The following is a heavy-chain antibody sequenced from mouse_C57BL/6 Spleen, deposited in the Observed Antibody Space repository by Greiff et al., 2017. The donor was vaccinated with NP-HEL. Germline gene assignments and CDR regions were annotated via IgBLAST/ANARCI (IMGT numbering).Heavy chain of an antibody. Sequence: EVQLQQSGPELVKPGASVKISCKASGYSFTGYYMNWVKQSPEKSLEWIGEINPSTGGTTYNQKFKAKATLTVDKSPSTAYMQLKGLTSEDSAVYDCAKGGLLRDYFDYWGQGTTLTVSS. V-gene: IGHV1-42*01. J-gene: IGHJ2*01. CDR2: INPSTGGT. CDR3: AKGGLLRDYFDY. D-gene: IGHD1-1*01. CDR1: GYSFTGYY.